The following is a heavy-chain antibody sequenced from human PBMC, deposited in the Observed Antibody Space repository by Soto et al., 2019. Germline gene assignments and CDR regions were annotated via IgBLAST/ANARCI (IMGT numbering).Heavy chain of an antibody. CDR3: AREPGDSSGSYSYIDN. J-gene: IGHJ4*02. Sequence: SETLSLTCTVSGGSISSGNYYWSWIRQSPGKGLEWIGLIYYSGSTYYNPSLRSRVTMSLDTSKNQFSLELSSVTAADTAVYYCAREPGDSSGSYSYIDNWGQGTLVTVSS. CDR2: IYYSGST. D-gene: IGHD1-26*01. V-gene: IGHV4-30-4*01. CDR1: GGSISSGNYY.